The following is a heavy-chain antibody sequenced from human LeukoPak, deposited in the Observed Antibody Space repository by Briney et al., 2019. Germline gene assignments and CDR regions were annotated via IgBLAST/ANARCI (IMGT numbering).Heavy chain of an antibody. CDR2: VDYSGST. V-gene: IGHV4-59*01. J-gene: IGHJ6*02. D-gene: IGHD6-19*01. Sequence: PSETLYLTCTVSGDSISSYYWSWIRQPPGKGLEWMGYVDYSGSTNYNPSLKSRVTISVDTSKNQVSLKLTSVAAADTAVYYCARDGLRIRGRYTSTSDYYYGMDVWGQGTTVTVSS. CDR1: GDSISSYY. CDR3: ARDGLRIRGRYTSTSDYYYGMDV.